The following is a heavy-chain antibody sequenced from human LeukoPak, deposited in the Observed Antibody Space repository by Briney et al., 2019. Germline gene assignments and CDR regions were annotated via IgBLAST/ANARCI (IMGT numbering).Heavy chain of an antibody. V-gene: IGHV3-30*18. D-gene: IGHD3-16*01. CDR1: GFTFSSYG. J-gene: IGHJ4*02. CDR3: AKGVQWGEFDY. CDR2: ISYDGSNK. Sequence: GGSLRLSCAASGFTFSSYGMQWVRQAPGKGLEWVAVISYDGSNKYYADSVKGRFTISRDNSKNTLYLQMNSLRAEDTAVYYCAKGVQWGEFDYWGRGTLVTVSS.